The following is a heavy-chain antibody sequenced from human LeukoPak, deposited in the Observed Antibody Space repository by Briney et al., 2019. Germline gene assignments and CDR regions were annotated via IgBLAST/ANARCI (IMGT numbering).Heavy chain of an antibody. J-gene: IGHJ4*02. CDR3: ARSYYCSGGSCYYGH. CDR2: IYYSGST. D-gene: IGHD2-15*01. CDR1: GGSISSYY. Sequence: SETLSLTCTVSGGSISSYYWSWTRQPPGKGLEWIGYIYYSGSTNYNPSLKSRVTISVDTSKNQFSLKLSSVTAADTAVYHCARSYYCSGGSCYYGHWGQGTLVTVSS. V-gene: IGHV4-59*01.